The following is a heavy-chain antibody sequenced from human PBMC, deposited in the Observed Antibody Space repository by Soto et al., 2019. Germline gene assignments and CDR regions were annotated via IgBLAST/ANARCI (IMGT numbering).Heavy chain of an antibody. Sequence: GASVKVSCKASGFTFTSSAVQWVRQARGQRLEWIGWIVVGSGNTNYAQKFQERVTITRDMSTSTAYMELSSLRSEDTAVYYCAADLVPAAAMPIDYWGQGTLVTAPQ. J-gene: IGHJ4*02. CDR2: IVVGSGNT. CDR1: GFTFTSSA. V-gene: IGHV1-58*01. D-gene: IGHD2-2*01. CDR3: AADLVPAAAMPIDY.